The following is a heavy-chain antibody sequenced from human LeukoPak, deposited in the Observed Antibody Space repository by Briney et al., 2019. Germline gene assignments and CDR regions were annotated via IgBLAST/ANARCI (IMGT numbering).Heavy chain of an antibody. CDR2: IYPGDSDT. D-gene: IGHD6-25*01. CDR1: GYSFTSYW. V-gene: IGHV5-51*01. CDR3: ARILSAADGWFDP. J-gene: IGHJ5*02. Sequence: GESLKISCKGFGYSFTSYWIGWVRQMPGKGLEGMGIIYPGDSDTRYSPSFQGQVTISADKSISTAYLQWTSLKASDTAMYYCARILSAADGWFDPWGQGTLVTVSP.